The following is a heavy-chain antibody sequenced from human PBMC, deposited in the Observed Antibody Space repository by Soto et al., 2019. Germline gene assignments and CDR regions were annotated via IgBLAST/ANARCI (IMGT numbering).Heavy chain of an antibody. CDR1: GLTFSHAW. CDR3: LSAMIVVP. J-gene: IGHJ5*02. D-gene: IGHD3-22*01. V-gene: IGHV3-15*01. Sequence: WGSLILPCESSGLTFSHAWMSWVRQAPGKGLEWVGRIKSKTDGGTTDYAAPVKGRFTISRDDSKNTLYLQMNSLKTEDTAVYYCLSAMIVVPWGQGTLVTVSS. CDR2: IKSKTDGGTT.